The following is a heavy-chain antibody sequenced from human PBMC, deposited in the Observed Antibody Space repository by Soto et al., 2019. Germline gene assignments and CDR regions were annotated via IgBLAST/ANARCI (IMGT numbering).Heavy chain of an antibody. D-gene: IGHD6-19*01. CDR3: AMVYVMVVAGSLFDY. V-gene: IGHV4-34*01. CDR2: INHSGST. Sequence: SDTLSLTCAVYGGSFSGYYWSWIRQPPGKGLEWIGEINHSGSTNYNPSLKSRVTISVDTSKDQLSMRLRSVTAAGTAVYYCAMVYVMVVAGSLFDYCGQGTLVTVSA. CDR1: GGSFSGYY. J-gene: IGHJ4*02.